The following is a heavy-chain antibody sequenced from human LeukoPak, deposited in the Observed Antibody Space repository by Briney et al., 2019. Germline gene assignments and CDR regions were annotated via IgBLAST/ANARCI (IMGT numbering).Heavy chain of an antibody. CDR2: ISGSGGST. Sequence: TGGSLRLSCAASGFTFSSYAMSWVRQAPGKGLEWVSAISGSGGSTYYADSVKGRFTISRDNSKNTLYLQMNSLRAEDTAVYYCAKYGGSYHTPFDYWGQGTLVTVSS. D-gene: IGHD1-26*01. J-gene: IGHJ4*02. V-gene: IGHV3-23*01. CDR3: AKYGGSYHTPFDY. CDR1: GFTFSSYA.